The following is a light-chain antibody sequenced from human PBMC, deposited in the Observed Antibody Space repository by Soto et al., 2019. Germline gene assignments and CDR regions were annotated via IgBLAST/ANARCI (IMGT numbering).Light chain of an antibody. Sequence: QSVLTQPRAVSGSPGQSVTISCTGTSSDVGGYNFVSWYQQHPGKAPKLMIYDVSTRPSGVPDCFSGSKSGNTASLTISGLQAEDEADYYCCSYAGNYTYVFGTGTKV. CDR3: CSYAGNYTYV. V-gene: IGLV2-11*01. CDR1: SSDVGGYNF. CDR2: DVS. J-gene: IGLJ1*01.